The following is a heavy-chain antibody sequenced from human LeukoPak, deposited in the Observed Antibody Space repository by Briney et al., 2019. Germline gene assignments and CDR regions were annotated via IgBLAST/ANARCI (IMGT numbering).Heavy chain of an antibody. Sequence: GESLQISCQGSGYTFTNFWIGWVRQMPGKGLEYMGIIYPGDSDTRYSPSFEGQVTISADKCTSTDSPQWSGLQAADTARNYCARHALPYYGSGSYYTTYWYFDLWGRGTLLTVSS. CDR3: ARHALPYYGSGSYYTTYWYFDL. CDR1: GYTFTNFW. D-gene: IGHD3-10*01. J-gene: IGHJ2*01. CDR2: IYPGDSDT. V-gene: IGHV5-51*01.